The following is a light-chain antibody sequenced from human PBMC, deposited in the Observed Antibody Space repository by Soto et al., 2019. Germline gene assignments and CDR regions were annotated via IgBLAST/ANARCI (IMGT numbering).Light chain of an antibody. CDR1: NSVVGSYNF. CDR3: CSDAGSSTYV. V-gene: IGLV2-23*02. Sequence: QSALTQPASVSGSPGQSITISCTRTNSVVGSYNFVSWYQQHPGKAPKVMIFEVSKRPSGVSDRFSGSKSGNTASLTISGLQAEDEADYYCCSDAGSSTYVFGTGTKVTV. CDR2: EVS. J-gene: IGLJ1*01.